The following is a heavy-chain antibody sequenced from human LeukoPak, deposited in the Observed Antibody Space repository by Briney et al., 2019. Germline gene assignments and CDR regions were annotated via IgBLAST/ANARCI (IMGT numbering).Heavy chain of an antibody. J-gene: IGHJ6*03. Sequence: GGSLRLSCAASGFTFSSYAMSWVRQAPGKGLEWVSAISGSGGSTYYADSVKGRFTISRGNSKNTLYLQMNGLRAEDTAVYYCAKELIRGSFMDVWGKGTTVTVSS. D-gene: IGHD3-10*01. V-gene: IGHV3-23*01. CDR2: ISGSGGST. CDR1: GFTFSSYA. CDR3: AKELIRGSFMDV.